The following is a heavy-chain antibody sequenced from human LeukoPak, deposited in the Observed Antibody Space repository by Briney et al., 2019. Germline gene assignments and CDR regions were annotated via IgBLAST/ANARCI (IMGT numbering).Heavy chain of an antibody. CDR1: GFTFSSYG. CDR3: ARGDGGYYFDY. V-gene: IGHV3-30*02. CDR2: IRYDGSNK. J-gene: IGHJ4*02. D-gene: IGHD3-10*01. Sequence: GGSLRLSCAASGFTFSSYGMHWVRQAPGKGLEWVAFIRYDGSNKYYADSVEGRFTISRDNAKNSRYLQMNSLRAEDTALYYCARGDGGYYFDYWGQGTLVTVSS.